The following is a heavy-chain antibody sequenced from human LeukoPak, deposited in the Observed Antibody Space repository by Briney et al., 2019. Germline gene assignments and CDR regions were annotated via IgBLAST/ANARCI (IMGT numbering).Heavy chain of an antibody. CDR2: INHSGST. J-gene: IGHJ6*03. Sequence: SETLSLTCAVYGGSFSGYYWSWIRQPPGKGLEWIGEINHSGSTNYNPSLKSRVTISVDTSKNQFSLKLSSVTAADTAFYYCASQGHHGKIVGTTLSYFYMDVWGKGTTVTVSS. V-gene: IGHV4-34*01. CDR3: ASQGHHGKIVGTTLSYFYMDV. CDR1: GGSFSGYY. D-gene: IGHD1-26*01.